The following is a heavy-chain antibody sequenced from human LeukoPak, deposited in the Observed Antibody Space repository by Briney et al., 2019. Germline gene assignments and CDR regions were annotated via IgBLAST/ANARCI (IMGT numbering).Heavy chain of an antibody. V-gene: IGHV3-7*01. D-gene: IGHD3-3*01. CDR1: GFTFSSYW. CDR3: ARVLAPAPNYHYHGWDV. CDR2: IKLDGSEK. J-gene: IGHJ6*02. Sequence: GGPLRLSCTASGFTFSSYWMGWVRQAPGKGLEWVANIKLDGSEKYYMDSMKGRFTISRDNTKNSLYLQMDGLRAEDTAVYYCARVLAPAPNYHYHGWDVWGQGTTVTVPS.